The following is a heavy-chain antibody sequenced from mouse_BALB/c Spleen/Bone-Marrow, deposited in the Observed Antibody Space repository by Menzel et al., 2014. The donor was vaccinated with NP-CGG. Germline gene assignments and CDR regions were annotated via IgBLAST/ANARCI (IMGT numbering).Heavy chain of an antibody. CDR1: GYTFTSSW. J-gene: IGHJ4*01. Sequence: VKLQESGSVLVRPGASVKLSCKASGYTFTSSWMHWAKQRPGQGLEWIGEIHPNSGNTNYNEKFKGKATLTVDTSSSTAYVDLSSLTSEVSAVYYCARIYYGNFYAMDYWGQGTSVTVSS. V-gene: IGHV1S130*01. D-gene: IGHD2-1*01. CDR3: ARIYYGNFYAMDY. CDR2: IHPNSGNT.